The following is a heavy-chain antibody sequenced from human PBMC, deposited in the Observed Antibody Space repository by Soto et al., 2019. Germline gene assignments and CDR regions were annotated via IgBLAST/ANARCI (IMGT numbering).Heavy chain of an antibody. CDR3: AGKPNALSYFNY. Sequence: QVQLQESGPGLVKPSQTLSLTCTVSGGSISTVDYYWSWIRQLPGKGLEWIAYIHHAGITYYNPSLKSRITISVDTSKNQFSLKLSSVTAADTAVYFCAGKPNALSYFNYWGQGTLVTVSS. D-gene: IGHD2-8*01. V-gene: IGHV4-31*03. CDR1: GGSISTVDYY. CDR2: IHHAGIT. J-gene: IGHJ4*02.